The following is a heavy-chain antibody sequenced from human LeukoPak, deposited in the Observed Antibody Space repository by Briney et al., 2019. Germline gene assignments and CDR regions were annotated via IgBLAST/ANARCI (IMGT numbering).Heavy chain of an antibody. D-gene: IGHD3-9*01. Sequence: ASVKVSCKASGYTFTSYGISWVRQAPGQGLEWMGWISAYNGNTNYAQKLQGRVTMTTDTSTSTGYMELRSLRSDDTAVYYCARDLRGWLHFDYWGQGTLVTVSS. CDR3: ARDLRGWLHFDY. V-gene: IGHV1-18*01. J-gene: IGHJ4*02. CDR1: GYTFTSYG. CDR2: ISAYNGNT.